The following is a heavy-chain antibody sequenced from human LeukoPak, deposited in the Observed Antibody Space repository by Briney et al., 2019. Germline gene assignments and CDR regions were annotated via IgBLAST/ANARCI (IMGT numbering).Heavy chain of an antibody. J-gene: IGHJ4*02. V-gene: IGHV3-23*01. CDR3: ARDKRDGSGSYKGGFDY. CDR1: GFTFTSYA. Sequence: PGGSLRLSCAASGFTFTSYAIHWVRQAPGKGLEWVSVISGSGGSTYDADSVKGRFTTSRDNAKNSQYLQMNSLRAEDTAVYYCARDKRDGSGSYKGGFDYWGQGTLVTVSS. CDR2: ISGSGGST. D-gene: IGHD3-10*01.